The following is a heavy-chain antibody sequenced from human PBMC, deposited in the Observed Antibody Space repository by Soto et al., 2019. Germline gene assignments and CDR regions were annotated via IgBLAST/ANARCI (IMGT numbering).Heavy chain of an antibody. Sequence: GASVKVSCKAPGYTFTSYGISWVRQAPGQGLEWMGWISAYNGNTNYAQKLQGRVTMTTDTSTSTAYMELRSLRSDDTAVYYCARSFPYYGSGSGDGWFDPWGQGTLVTVSS. CDR2: ISAYNGNT. D-gene: IGHD3-10*01. V-gene: IGHV1-18*01. J-gene: IGHJ5*02. CDR3: ARSFPYYGSGSGDGWFDP. CDR1: GYTFTSYG.